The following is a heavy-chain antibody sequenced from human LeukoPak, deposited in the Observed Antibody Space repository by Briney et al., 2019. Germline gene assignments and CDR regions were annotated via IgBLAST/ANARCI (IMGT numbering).Heavy chain of an antibody. J-gene: IGHJ4*02. Sequence: GRSLRLSCAASGFTFSSYAMHWVRQAPGKGLEWVAVILYDGNNKNYIDSVKGRFTISRDNSKNTLYLQMNSLRAEDTAVYYCARDTESTALDYWGQGTLVTVSS. CDR2: ILYDGNNK. CDR3: ARDTESTALDY. CDR1: GFTFSSYA. D-gene: IGHD2-21*02. V-gene: IGHV3-30*04.